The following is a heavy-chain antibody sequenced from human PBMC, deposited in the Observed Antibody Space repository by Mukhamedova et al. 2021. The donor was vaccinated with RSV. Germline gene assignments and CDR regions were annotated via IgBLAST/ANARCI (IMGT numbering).Heavy chain of an antibody. CDR1: YG. CDR2: IRYDGTNE. Sequence: YGIHWVRQAPGKGLEWVAVIRYDGTNEHYSDSVKGRFTVSRDDSKNTVYLQMNNLRPDDTALYYCAREMTEMYSNWFDPWGQGT. D-gene: IGHD5-24*01. CDR3: AREMTEMYSNWFDP. V-gene: IGHV3-33*01. J-gene: IGHJ5*02.